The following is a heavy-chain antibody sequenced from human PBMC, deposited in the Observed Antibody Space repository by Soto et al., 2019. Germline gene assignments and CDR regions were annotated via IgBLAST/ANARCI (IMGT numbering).Heavy chain of an antibody. J-gene: IGHJ4*02. Sequence: GGSLRLSCAASGFTFSSYAMSWVRQAPGKGLDWVSAISGSSGSTYYADSVKGRFTISRDNAKNSLYLQMNSLRVEDTAVYHCVRSSGWTGDYWGQGMLVTVSS. D-gene: IGHD3-10*01. CDR3: VRSSGWTGDY. CDR1: GFTFSSYA. V-gene: IGHV3-23*01. CDR2: ISGSSGST.